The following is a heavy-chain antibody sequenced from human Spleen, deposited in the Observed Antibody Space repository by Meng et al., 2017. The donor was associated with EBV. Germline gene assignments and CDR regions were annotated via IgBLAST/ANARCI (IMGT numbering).Heavy chain of an antibody. CDR1: GYSFTSQG. CDR2: ISGYNGHT. CDR3: ARESDYGANWYYFDY. D-gene: IGHD4-23*01. V-gene: IGHV1-18*01. Sequence: QGQVVQAGAEVKKPGASVQVSCKASGYSFTSQGIHWVRQAPGQGLEWMGWISGYNGHTNYAQKFQDRVTMTTDTSTSTAHMELRSLTSDDTAVYYCARESDYGANWYYFDYWGQGTLVTVSS. J-gene: IGHJ4*02.